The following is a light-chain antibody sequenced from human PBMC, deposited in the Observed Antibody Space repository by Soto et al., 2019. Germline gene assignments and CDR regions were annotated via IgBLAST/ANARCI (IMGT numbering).Light chain of an antibody. V-gene: IGKV1-5*03. CDR2: KAS. CDR1: QTISSW. Sequence: DIQMTQSPSTLSGSVGDRVTITCRASQTISSWLAWYQQKPGKAPKLLIYKASTLKSGVPSRFSGSGSGTEFTLTISSLQPDDFATYLCQQASSFPLTFGGGTSVEI. J-gene: IGKJ4*01. CDR3: QQASSFPLT.